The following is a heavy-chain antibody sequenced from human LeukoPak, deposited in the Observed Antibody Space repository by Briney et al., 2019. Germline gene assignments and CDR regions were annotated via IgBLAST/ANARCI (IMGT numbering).Heavy chain of an antibody. D-gene: IGHD6-19*01. CDR2: ISGSGGST. V-gene: IGHV3-23*01. J-gene: IGHJ4*02. CDR1: GFTFSSYA. Sequence: GGSLRLSCAASGFTFSSYAMSWVRQAPGKGLEWVSAISGSGGSTYYADSVKGRLTISRDNSKNTLYLQMNSLRAEDTAVYYCARHSSGWSRLTNFDYWGQGTLVTVSP. CDR3: ARHSSGWSRLTNFDY.